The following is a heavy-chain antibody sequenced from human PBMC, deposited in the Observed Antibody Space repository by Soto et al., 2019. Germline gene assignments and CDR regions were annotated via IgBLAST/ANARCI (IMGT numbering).Heavy chain of an antibody. J-gene: IGHJ4*02. V-gene: IGHV3-23*01. Sequence: GGSLRLSCVASGFTFSNYGMSWVRQAPGKGLEWVSTFGGSGNTYHADSVKGRFTISRDNSRNTLYLQMNSLRAEDTAIYYCAKRGEKTGRNFDCWGQGTQVTVSS. CDR2: FGGSGNT. CDR1: GFTFSNYG. CDR3: AKRGEKTGRNFDC. D-gene: IGHD1-1*01.